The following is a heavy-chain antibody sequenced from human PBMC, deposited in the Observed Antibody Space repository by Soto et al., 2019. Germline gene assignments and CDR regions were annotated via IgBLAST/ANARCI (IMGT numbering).Heavy chain of an antibody. CDR3: AKDLSWGQCDY. Sequence: EVQLVESGGGLVQPGGSLRLSCAASGFTFSSYWMHWVRQDAGKGLLWVSSIKTVGTVTQYADSVKGRFTVSRDNAKNTLYLQMNSLRAEDTAVYYCAKDLSWGQCDYWGQGALVTVSS. D-gene: IGHD3-16*01. V-gene: IGHV3-74*03. CDR1: GFTFSSYW. J-gene: IGHJ4*02. CDR2: IKTVGTVT.